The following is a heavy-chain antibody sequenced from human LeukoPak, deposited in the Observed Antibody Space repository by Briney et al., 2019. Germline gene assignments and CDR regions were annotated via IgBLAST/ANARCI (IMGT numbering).Heavy chain of an antibody. Sequence: GGSLRLSCAASGFTFSSYDMHWVRQATGKGLEWVSTIGAAGEMFYPDSVKGRFTISRDDAKNSMYLQMNSLRAGDTAVYYCVRRLRGWSSGFDYWGQGILVSVSS. CDR2: IGAAGEM. CDR1: GFTFSSYD. D-gene: IGHD6-19*01. V-gene: IGHV3-13*04. J-gene: IGHJ4*02. CDR3: VRRLRGWSSGFDY.